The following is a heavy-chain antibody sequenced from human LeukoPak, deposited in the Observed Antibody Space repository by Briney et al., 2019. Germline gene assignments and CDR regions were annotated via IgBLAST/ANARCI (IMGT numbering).Heavy chain of an antibody. J-gene: IGHJ5*02. D-gene: IGHD4-23*01. Sequence: GGSLRLSCAASGFTFSNSHLSWVRQAPGGGLEWVSAITTSGARTYYADSVRGRFTISRHDSRNTVFLQMNSLRAEDTAVYYCARGFDYGGPNWFDPWGQGTLVTVSS. V-gene: IGHV3-23*01. CDR1: GFTFSNSH. CDR2: ITTSGART. CDR3: ARGFDYGGPNWFDP.